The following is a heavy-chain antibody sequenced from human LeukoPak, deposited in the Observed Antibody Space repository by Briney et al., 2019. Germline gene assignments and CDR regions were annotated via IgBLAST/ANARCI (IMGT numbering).Heavy chain of an antibody. Sequence: ASVKVSCKASRYTFTGYYMHWVRQAPGQGLEWMGWINPNSGGTNYAQKFQGRVTMTRDTSISTAYMELSRLRSDDTVVYYCARGSIAAVFYFDYWGQGTLVTVSS. CDR1: RYTFTGYY. J-gene: IGHJ4*02. V-gene: IGHV1-2*02. CDR2: INPNSGGT. D-gene: IGHD6-13*01. CDR3: ARGSIAAVFYFDY.